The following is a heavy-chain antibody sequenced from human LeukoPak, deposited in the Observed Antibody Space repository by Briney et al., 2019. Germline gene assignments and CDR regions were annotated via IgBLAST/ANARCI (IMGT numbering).Heavy chain of an antibody. CDR3: GRVGCTGGNCKPYAYYATDV. Sequence: QPGRSLRLSCAASGFTFSNYGMHWVRQAPGKGLEWVAIIWYDGSDKYYADSVRGRFGISRDNSKNTLYLQMNSLRAEDTAVYYCGRVGCTGGNCKPYAYYATDVWGQGTTVTVSS. CDR1: GFTFSNYG. J-gene: IGHJ6*02. D-gene: IGHD2-15*01. CDR2: IWYDGSDK. V-gene: IGHV3-33*08.